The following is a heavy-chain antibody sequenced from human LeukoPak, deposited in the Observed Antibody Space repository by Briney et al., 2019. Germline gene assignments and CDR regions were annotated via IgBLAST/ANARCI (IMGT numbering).Heavy chain of an antibody. Sequence: GSLSLSCAASGFTFSSYWMTWVRQAPGKGLEWVANIKQDGSEKNYVDSVKGRFTISRDNAKNSVYLQMNSLRAEDTAVYYCARDRPITIFGVVILPWGRGTLVTVSS. V-gene: IGHV3-7*01. CDR2: IKQDGSEK. CDR1: GFTFSSYW. D-gene: IGHD3-3*01. J-gene: IGHJ5*02. CDR3: ARDRPITIFGVVILP.